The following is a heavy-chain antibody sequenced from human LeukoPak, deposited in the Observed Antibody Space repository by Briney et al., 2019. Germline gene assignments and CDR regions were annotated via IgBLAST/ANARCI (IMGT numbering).Heavy chain of an antibody. CDR1: GGSISSYY. CDR2: IYYSGST. J-gene: IGHJ3*02. D-gene: IGHD2-8*01. Sequence: PSETLSLTCTVSGGSISSYYWSWIRQPPGKGLEWIGYIYYSGSTNYNPSLKSRVTISVDTSKNHSSLKLRSVTAADTAVYYCARVKRDIVLMVYADDAFDIWGQGTMVTVSS. V-gene: IGHV4-59*08. CDR3: ARVKRDIVLMVYADDAFDI.